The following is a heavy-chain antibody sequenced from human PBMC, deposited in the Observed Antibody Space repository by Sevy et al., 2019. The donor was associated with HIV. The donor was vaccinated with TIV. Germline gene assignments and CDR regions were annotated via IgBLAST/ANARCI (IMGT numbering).Heavy chain of an antibody. J-gene: IGHJ4*02. CDR2: IYHSGST. D-gene: IGHD3-22*01. V-gene: IGHV4-30-2*01. Sequence: SETLSLTCAVSGGSISSGGYSWSWIRQPPGKGLEWIGYIYHSGSTYYNPSLKSRVTISVDRSKNQFSLKRSSVTAADTAVYYCARGYYDSSGYYFHFDYWGQGTLVTVSS. CDR1: GGSISSGGYS. CDR3: ARGYYDSSGYYFHFDY.